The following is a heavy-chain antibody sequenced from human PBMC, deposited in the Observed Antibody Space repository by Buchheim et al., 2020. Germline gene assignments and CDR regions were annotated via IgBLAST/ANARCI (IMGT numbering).Heavy chain of an antibody. CDR1: GFTFSRFW. J-gene: IGHJ4*02. CDR2: IDEYGTIT. CDR3: VRDLVGSSDY. Sequence: EVQLVESGGGLIQPGGSLRLSCAASGFTFSRFWMHWVRQAPGKGLVWVSRIDEYGTITNYADSVKGRFTISRDNARNTLYLQMNSLRVEDTAVYYCVRDLVGSSDYWGQGIL. D-gene: IGHD6-6*01. V-gene: IGHV3-74*01.